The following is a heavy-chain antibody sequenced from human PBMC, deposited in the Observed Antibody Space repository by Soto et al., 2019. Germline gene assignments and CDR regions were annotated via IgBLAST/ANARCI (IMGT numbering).Heavy chain of an antibody. CDR3: FFLMIRRPPRSTLFPARRSSDL. D-gene: IGHD3-22*01. CDR2: IYYSGST. CDR1: GGSISSYY. J-gene: IGHJ2*01. V-gene: IGHV4-59*01. Sequence: SETLSLTCTVSGGSISSYYWSWIRQPPGKGLEWIGYIYYSGSTNYNPSLKSRVTISVDTSKNQFSLKLSSVTAADTAVYYFFFLMIRRPPRSTLFPARRSSDL.